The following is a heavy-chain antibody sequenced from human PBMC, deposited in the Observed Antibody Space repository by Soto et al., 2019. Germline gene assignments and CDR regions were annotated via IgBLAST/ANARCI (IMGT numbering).Heavy chain of an antibody. J-gene: IGHJ6*02. V-gene: IGHV3-53*01. CDR3: ARPTTDYYYGMDV. CDR2: IYSGGST. D-gene: IGHD1-26*01. Sequence: PGGSLRLSCAASGFTVSSNYMSWVRQAPGKGLEWVSVIYSGGSTYYADSVKGRFTISRDNSKNTLYLQMNSLRAEDTAVYYCARPTTDYYYGMDVWGQGTTVTVSS. CDR1: GFTVSSNY.